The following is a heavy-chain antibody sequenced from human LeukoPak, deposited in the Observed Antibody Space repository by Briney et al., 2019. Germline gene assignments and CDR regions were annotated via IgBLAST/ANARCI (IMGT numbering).Heavy chain of an antibody. CDR1: GGSFSGYY. V-gene: IGHV4-34*01. D-gene: IGHD5-18*01. CDR3: ARGRYSYGYWRGLEGDY. CDR2: INQSGRT. Sequence: PSETLSLTCAVYGGSFSGYYWSWIRQPPGKGLEWMGEINQSGRTNYNPSLKSRVTISVDTSKNQFSLKLSSVTAADTAVYYCARGRYSYGYWRGLEGDYWGQGTLVTVSS. J-gene: IGHJ4*02.